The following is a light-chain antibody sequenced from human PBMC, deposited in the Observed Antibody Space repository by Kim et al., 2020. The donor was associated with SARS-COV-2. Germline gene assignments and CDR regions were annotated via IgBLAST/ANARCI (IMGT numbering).Light chain of an antibody. J-gene: IGKJ4*01. Sequence: SVGDRVTTTCRAARKSNNWLASFHQQPGKPPTALIHDASSLEGGATSGFFSSGSGTAFTLTISSLQPDDYATYYCRQYSSYSPLTFGGGTKVDIK. CDR3: RQYSSYSPLT. CDR2: DAS. CDR1: RKSNNW. V-gene: IGKV1-5*01.